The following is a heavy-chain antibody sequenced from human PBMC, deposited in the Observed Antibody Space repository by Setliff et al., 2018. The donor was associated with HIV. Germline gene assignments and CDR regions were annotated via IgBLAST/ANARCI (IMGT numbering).Heavy chain of an antibody. CDR2: IYHTGAT. J-gene: IGHJ4*02. V-gene: IGHV4-30-4*01. D-gene: IGHD3-10*01. CDR3: ASTRIRLIRGAVISNLRTPYFDY. Sequence: SETLSLTCTVSGGSISSDDHYWSWIRQPPGKGLEWIGYIYHTGATYYKSSLESRLTISVDTSKNQFSLKLNSVTAADTAVYYCASTRIRLIRGAVISNLRTPYFDYWGPGSLVTVSS. CDR1: GGSISSDDHY.